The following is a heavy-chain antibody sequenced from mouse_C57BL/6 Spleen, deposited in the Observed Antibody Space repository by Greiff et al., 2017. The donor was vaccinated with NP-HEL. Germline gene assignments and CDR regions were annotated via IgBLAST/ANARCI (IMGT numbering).Heavy chain of an antibody. CDR3: ARSYENAMDY. CDR2: IYPGDGDT. J-gene: IGHJ4*01. V-gene: IGHV1-82*01. CDR1: GYAFSSSW. D-gene: IGHD2-10*02. Sequence: QVQLQQSGPELVKPGASVKISCKASGYAFSSSWMNWVKQRPGKGLEWIGRIYPGDGDTNYNGKFKGKATLTADKSSSTAYMQLSSVTSEDSAVYFCARSYENAMDYWGQGTSVTVSS.